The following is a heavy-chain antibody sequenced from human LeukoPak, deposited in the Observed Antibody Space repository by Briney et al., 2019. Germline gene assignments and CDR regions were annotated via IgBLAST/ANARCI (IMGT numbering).Heavy chain of an antibody. Sequence: GASVKVSYKASGYTFTGYYMHWVRQAPGQGLEWMGWINPNSGGTNYAQKFQGRVTMTRDTSISTAYMELSRLRSDDTAVYYCASPPAYDSSGESDYWGQGTLVTVSS. CDR3: ASPPAYDSSGESDY. CDR1: GYTFTGYY. V-gene: IGHV1-2*02. CDR2: INPNSGGT. D-gene: IGHD3-22*01. J-gene: IGHJ4*02.